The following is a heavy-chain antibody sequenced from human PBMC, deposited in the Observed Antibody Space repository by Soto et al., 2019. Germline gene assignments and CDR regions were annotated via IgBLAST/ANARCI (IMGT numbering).Heavy chain of an antibody. V-gene: IGHV3-74*01. CDR3: VRDIR. CDR2: INGDGSVI. Sequence: EMQLVESGGGLVQPGGSLRLSCAASGFTFRSSWMYWVRQTPGKGPLWVSCINGDGSVIYYADSVKGRFTISRDNARDTLYLRMNSLTTEGSAVYYCVRDIRWGQGTLVSVSS. CDR1: GFTFRSSW. J-gene: IGHJ4*02.